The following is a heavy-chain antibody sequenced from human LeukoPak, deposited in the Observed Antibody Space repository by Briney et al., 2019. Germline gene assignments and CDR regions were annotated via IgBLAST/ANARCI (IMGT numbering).Heavy chain of an antibody. CDR1: AFTFSSYE. Sequence: RPGGSLRLSCAASAFTFSSYEMNWVRQAPGKGLEWISYISSSGDTIYYADSVKGRFTISRDNAKNSLYLQMNSLRAEDTALYYCARNWANRYFDYWGQGTLVTVSS. J-gene: IGHJ4*02. CDR2: ISSSGDTI. V-gene: IGHV3-48*03. D-gene: IGHD2-8*01. CDR3: ARNWANRYFDY.